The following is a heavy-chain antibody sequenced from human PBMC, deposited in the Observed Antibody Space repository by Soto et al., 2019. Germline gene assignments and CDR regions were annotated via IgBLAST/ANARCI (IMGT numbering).Heavy chain of an antibody. CDR2: ISGSGANT. Sequence: GGSLRLSCAASGFIFSTYAMSWVRQAPGKGLEWVSTISGSGANTYYAASVRGRFTISRDNSKNTLYLQVNGLRGEDTAVYYCAKAGGYNWNDPFDYWGQGTLVTVSS. CDR3: AKAGGYNWNDPFDY. D-gene: IGHD1-1*01. J-gene: IGHJ4*02. V-gene: IGHV3-23*01. CDR1: GFIFSTYA.